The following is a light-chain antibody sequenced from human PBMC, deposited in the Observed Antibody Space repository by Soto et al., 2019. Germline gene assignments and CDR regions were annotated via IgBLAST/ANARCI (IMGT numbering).Light chain of an antibody. CDR1: SSDVGGYNY. J-gene: IGLJ1*01. CDR3: DSYTGSRAYV. Sequence: QSVLTQPASVSGSPGQSITISCTGTSSDVGGYNYVSWYQQQSGKAPKLIIHEVSNRPSGVSNRFSGSKSGNTASLTISGLQAEDEADYYCDSYTGSRAYVFGIGPKVTVL. CDR2: EVS. V-gene: IGLV2-14*01.